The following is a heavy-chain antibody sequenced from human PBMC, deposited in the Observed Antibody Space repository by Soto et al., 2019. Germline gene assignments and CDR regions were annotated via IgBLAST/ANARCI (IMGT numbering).Heavy chain of an antibody. Sequence: SETLSLTCTVSGGSISSSSYYWGWIRQPPGKGLEWIGSIFYSGSTNYNPSLKSRVTISVDTSKNQFSLKLSSVTAADTAVYYCARHDSSGYYFDYWGQGTLVTVSS. CDR1: GGSISSSSYY. J-gene: IGHJ4*02. CDR3: ARHDSSGYYFDY. CDR2: IFYSGST. D-gene: IGHD3-22*01. V-gene: IGHV4-39*01.